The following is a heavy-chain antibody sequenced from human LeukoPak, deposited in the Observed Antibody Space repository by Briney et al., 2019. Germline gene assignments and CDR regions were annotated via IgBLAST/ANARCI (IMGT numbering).Heavy chain of an antibody. CDR3: ARSDGFSGYSSLGDS. V-gene: IGHV1-2*02. J-gene: IGHJ5*01. CDR2: INPNSGDS. Sequence: ASVKISCKTSGYTFTGNFMHWVRQAPGQGPEWMGWINPNSGDSNYAQIFQGRVTMTRDTSISTAYMELSRLRSDDTAVYYCARSDGFSGYSSLGDSWGQGTLVTVSS. CDR1: GYTFTGNF. D-gene: IGHD3-22*01.